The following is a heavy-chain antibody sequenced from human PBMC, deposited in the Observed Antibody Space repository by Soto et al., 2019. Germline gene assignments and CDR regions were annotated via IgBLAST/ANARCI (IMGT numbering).Heavy chain of an antibody. Sequence: GGSLRLSCAASGFTFSSYAMSWVRQAPGKGLEWVSAISGSGGSTYYADSVKGRFTISRDNSKNTLYLQMNSLRAEDTAVYYCAKVPVPIFGVAIITEYFDYWGQGTLVTVSS. CDR1: GFTFSSYA. D-gene: IGHD3-3*01. V-gene: IGHV3-23*01. J-gene: IGHJ4*02. CDR2: ISGSGGST. CDR3: AKVPVPIFGVAIITEYFDY.